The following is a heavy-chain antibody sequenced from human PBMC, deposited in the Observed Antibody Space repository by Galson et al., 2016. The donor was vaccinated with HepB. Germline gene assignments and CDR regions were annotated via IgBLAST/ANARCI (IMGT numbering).Heavy chain of an antibody. CDR2: IYAGDSDT. Sequence: QSGAEVKKAGESLKISCKDSGYSFSSHWIGWVRQMPGKGLEWMGMIYAGDSDTRYSPSFQGQVNISADMSIKTAHLQWSSLKASDTAIYYCARRTERDYYGVDVWGQGTTVTVSS. CDR3: ARRTERDYYGVDV. V-gene: IGHV5-51*03. CDR1: GYSFSSHW. D-gene: IGHD1-1*01. J-gene: IGHJ6*02.